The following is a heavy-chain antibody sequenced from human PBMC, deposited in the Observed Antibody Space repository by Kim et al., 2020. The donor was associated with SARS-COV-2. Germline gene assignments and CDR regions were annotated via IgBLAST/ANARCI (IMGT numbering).Heavy chain of an antibody. CDR3: ARQFRRDIVVVVAATLSWFDP. CDR2: IYYSGST. V-gene: IGHV4-39*01. D-gene: IGHD2-15*01. J-gene: IGHJ5*02. CDR1: GGSISSSSYY. Sequence: SETLSLTCTVSGGSISSSSYYWGWIRQPPGKGLEWIGSIYYSGSTYYNPSLKSRVTISVDTSKNQFSLKLSSVTAADTAVYYCARQFRRDIVVVVAATLSWFDPWGHGTLVTVSS.